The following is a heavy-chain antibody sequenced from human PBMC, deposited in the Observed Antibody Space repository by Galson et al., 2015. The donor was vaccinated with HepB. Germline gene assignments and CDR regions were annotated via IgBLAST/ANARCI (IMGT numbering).Heavy chain of an antibody. CDR2: IYSGGST. V-gene: IGHV3-66*01. CDR3: ARDSSGYFASTRSGSDY. D-gene: IGHD3-22*01. J-gene: IGHJ4*02. Sequence: SLRLSCAASGFTVSSNYMSWVRQAPGKGLEWVSVIYSGGSTDYADSVKGRSTISRDNSKSRLYLQMNSLRAEDTAVYYCARDSSGYFASTRSGSDYWGQGTLVTVSS. CDR1: GFTVSSNY.